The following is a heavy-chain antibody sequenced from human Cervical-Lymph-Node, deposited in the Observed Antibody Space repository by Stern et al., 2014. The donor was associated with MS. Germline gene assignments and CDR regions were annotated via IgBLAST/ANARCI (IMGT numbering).Heavy chain of an antibody. CDR2: ISYDGSDK. V-gene: IGHV3-30*18. Sequence: VHLVESGGGVVQPGRSLRLSCAASGFTFSSYGMHWVRQAPGKGLEWVAVISYDGSDKYYGDSVKGRITISRDNSKNTLYLQIDSLRAEDTAVYYCAKGPWRWGDVYNGFDYWGQGTLVTVSS. J-gene: IGHJ4*02. D-gene: IGHD5-24*01. CDR3: AKGPWRWGDVYNGFDY. CDR1: GFTFSSYG.